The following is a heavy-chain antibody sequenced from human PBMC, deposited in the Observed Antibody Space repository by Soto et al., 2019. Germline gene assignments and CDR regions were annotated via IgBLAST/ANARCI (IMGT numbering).Heavy chain of an antibody. CDR3: AICSGGSCYSPSHI. V-gene: IGHV3-23*01. CDR1: GFTFSTYA. D-gene: IGHD2-15*01. CDR2: ISGSGDDT. J-gene: IGHJ3*02. Sequence: PGGSLRLSCVASGFTFSTYAMNWVRQAPGRGLEWVSAISGSGDDTYYADSVKGRFTISRDNSKKTLFLQMNSLRAEDTAVYYCAICSGGSCYSPSHIWGRGIMVTVS.